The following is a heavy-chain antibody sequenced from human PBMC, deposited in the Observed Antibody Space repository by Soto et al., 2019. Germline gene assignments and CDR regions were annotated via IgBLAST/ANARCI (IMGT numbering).Heavy chain of an antibody. Sequence: QVQLVQSGDEVKKPGASVKVSCKASGYTFTGYYMHWVRQAPGQGLEWMGCINTNSGGRNYAQKFLGRATMARETSIKTAYMELRRLRSDDTAVYYCALVPTAMDYYGMDDWGQGTTVTVSS. D-gene: IGHD2-21*02. CDR3: ALVPTAMDYYGMDD. J-gene: IGHJ6*02. CDR2: INTNSGGR. V-gene: IGHV1-2*02. CDR1: GYTFTGYY.